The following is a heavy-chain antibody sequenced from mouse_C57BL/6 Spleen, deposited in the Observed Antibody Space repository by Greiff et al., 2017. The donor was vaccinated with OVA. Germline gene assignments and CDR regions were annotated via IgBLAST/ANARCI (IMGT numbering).Heavy chain of an antibody. J-gene: IGHJ2*01. Sequence: EVQLQESGPELVKPGASVKISCKASGYSFTGYYMNWVKQSPEKSLEWIGEINPSTGGTTYNQKFKAKATLTVDKSSSTAYMQLKSLTSEDSAVYYCARAHYYGSSIDYWGQGTTLTVSS. V-gene: IGHV1-42*01. CDR1: GYSFTGYY. CDR3: ARAHYYGSSIDY. CDR2: INPSTGGT. D-gene: IGHD1-1*01.